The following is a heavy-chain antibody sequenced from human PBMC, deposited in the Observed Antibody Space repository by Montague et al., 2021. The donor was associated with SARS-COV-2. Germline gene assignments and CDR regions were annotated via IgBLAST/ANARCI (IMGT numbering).Heavy chain of an antibody. CDR2: ISGSGGST. Sequence: SRSISFVASGFTFSSYAMSWVRQAPGKGLEWVSAISGSGGSTYYADSVKGRFTISRDNSKNTLYLQMNSLRAEDTAVYYCAKRYCSGGSCYSGFDPWGQGTLVTVSS. J-gene: IGHJ5*02. V-gene: IGHV3-23*01. CDR3: AKRYCSGGSCYSGFDP. D-gene: IGHD2-15*01. CDR1: GFTFSSYA.